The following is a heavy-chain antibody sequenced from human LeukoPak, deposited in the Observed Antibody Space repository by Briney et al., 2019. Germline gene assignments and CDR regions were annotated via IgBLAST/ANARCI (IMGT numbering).Heavy chain of an antibody. V-gene: IGHV4-39*01. J-gene: IGHJ4*02. CDR3: ARIGSGWYYFDY. CDR1: GGSISNDNYY. D-gene: IGHD6-19*01. CDR2: VHYSGRT. Sequence: SETLSLTCTVSGGSISNDNYYWGWIRQPPGKGLEWIGAVHYSGRTYYNPSLNSRLTISVDTSKSQFSLMVSSVTAADTAVYYCARIGSGWYYFDYWGQGTLVTVSS.